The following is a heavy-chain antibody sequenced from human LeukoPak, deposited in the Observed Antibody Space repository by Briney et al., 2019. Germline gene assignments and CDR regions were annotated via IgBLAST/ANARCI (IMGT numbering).Heavy chain of an antibody. V-gene: IGHV1-69*04. Sequence: SVKVSCKPSGGTFTNLAINWVRQAPGQGLEWMGRIIPTTGLASYAQKFQGRVTITADKSTSTAYMELSSLRSEDTAVYYCARAPPRLDGYILYYWGQGTLVTVSS. CDR1: GGTFTNLA. J-gene: IGHJ4*02. D-gene: IGHD5-24*01. CDR3: ARAPPRLDGYILYY. CDR2: IIPTTGLA.